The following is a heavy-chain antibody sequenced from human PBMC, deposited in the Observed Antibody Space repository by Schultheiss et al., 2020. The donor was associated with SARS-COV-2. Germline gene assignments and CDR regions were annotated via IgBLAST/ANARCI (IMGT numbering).Heavy chain of an antibody. CDR2: IYYSGST. D-gene: IGHD6-19*01. Sequence: SETLSLTCTVSGGSISSYYWSWIRQPAGKGLEWIGYIYYSGSTYYNPSLKSRVTISIDTSKNQFSLKLSSVTAADTAVYYCARGKARQYSSAWYYFDYWGQGTLVTVSS. CDR1: GGSISSYY. J-gene: IGHJ4*02. CDR3: ARGKARQYSSAWYYFDY. V-gene: IGHV4-59*12.